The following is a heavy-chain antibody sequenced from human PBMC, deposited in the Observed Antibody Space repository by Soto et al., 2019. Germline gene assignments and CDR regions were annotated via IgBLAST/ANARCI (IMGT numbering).Heavy chain of an antibody. D-gene: IGHD6-13*01. V-gene: IGHV1-18*01. Sequence: SLKVSCNASGYTFTSSGISWGRQAPGQGLEWMGWISAYNGNTNYAQKLQGRVTMTTDTSTSTAYMELRSLRSDDTAVYYCAMCSSSWSLNWFDPWCQGTRVTVS. CDR3: AMCSSSWSLNWFDP. CDR1: GYTFTSSG. CDR2: ISAYNGNT. J-gene: IGHJ5*02.